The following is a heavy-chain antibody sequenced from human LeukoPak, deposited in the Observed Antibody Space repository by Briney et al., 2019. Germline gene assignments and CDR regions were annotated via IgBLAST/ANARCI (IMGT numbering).Heavy chain of an antibody. Sequence: PSETLSLTCAVYGGSFSGYYWGWLRQPPGKGLEWIGSIYHSGSTYKNPSLRSRVTMSVDTSKNQFSLKVSSVTAADTAVYYCARVPVYDYVWGTHLQFFDYWGQGTLVIVSS. CDR2: IYHSGST. CDR3: ARVPVYDYVWGTHLQFFDY. CDR1: GGSFSGYY. J-gene: IGHJ4*02. D-gene: IGHD3-16*01. V-gene: IGHV4-38-2*01.